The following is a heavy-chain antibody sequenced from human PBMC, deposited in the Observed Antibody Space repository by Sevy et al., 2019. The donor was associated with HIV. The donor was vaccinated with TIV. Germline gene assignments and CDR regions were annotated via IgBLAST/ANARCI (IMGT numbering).Heavy chain of an antibody. D-gene: IGHD3-10*01. V-gene: IGHV3-30-3*01. CDR3: ARDQAGPSDDYYYYYGMDL. J-gene: IGHJ6*02. CDR2: VSFDGSDK. CDR1: GFILRNYV. Sequence: GGSLRLSCAASGFILRNYVMHWVRQAPGKGLEWVAAVSFDGSDKFYADSVKGLFTISRDNSKNRLYLQTNSLRAEDTAVYYCARDQAGPSDDYYYYYGMDLWGQGTTVTVSS.